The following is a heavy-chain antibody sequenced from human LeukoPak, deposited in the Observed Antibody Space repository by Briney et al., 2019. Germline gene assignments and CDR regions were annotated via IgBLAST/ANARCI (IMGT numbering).Heavy chain of an antibody. V-gene: IGHV3-66*01. D-gene: IGHD6-6*01. CDR1: GFTVSSNY. CDR2: IFSGGST. Sequence: GGSLRLSCAASGFTVSSNYMSWVRQAPGKGLEWVSVIFSGGSTYYADSVKGRFTISRDNSKNTLYLQMNSLRAEDTAVYYCAKGRVLYSSSTPPFDYWGQGTLVNVSS. CDR3: AKGRVLYSSSTPPFDY. J-gene: IGHJ4*02.